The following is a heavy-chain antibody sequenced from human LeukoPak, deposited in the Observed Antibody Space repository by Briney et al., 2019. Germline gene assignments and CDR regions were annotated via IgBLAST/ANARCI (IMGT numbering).Heavy chain of an antibody. J-gene: IGHJ6*02. CDR1: GFTFSSYW. CDR3: AREPIVVVPAAIYYYGMDV. V-gene: IGHV3-7*01. CDR2: IKQDGSEK. D-gene: IGHD2-2*01. Sequence: GGSLRLSCAASGFTFSSYWMSWVRQAPGKGLEWVANIKQDGSEKYYVDSVKGRFTISRDNAKNSLYLQMNSLRAEGTAVYYCAREPIVVVPAAIYYYGMDVWGQGTTVTVSS.